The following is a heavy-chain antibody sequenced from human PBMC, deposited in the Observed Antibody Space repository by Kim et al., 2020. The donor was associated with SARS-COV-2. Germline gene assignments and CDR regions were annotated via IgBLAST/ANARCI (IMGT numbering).Heavy chain of an antibody. CDR1: SGSISSSSYY. CDR2: IYSGGST. J-gene: IGHJ4*02. V-gene: IGHV4-39*01. CDR3: ARPNGNNYVSFFDY. D-gene: IGHD3-16*01. Sequence: SETLSLTCTVSSGSISSSSYYWAWIRQAPGKGLEWIGSIYSGGSTYYNLSLKSRITISVDTSQNQFFLRLASVTAADTAVYYCARPNGNNYVSFFDYWGQRTLVTVSS.